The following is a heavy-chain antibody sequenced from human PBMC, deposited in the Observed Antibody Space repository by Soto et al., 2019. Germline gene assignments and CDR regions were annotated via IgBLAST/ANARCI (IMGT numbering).Heavy chain of an antibody. V-gene: IGHV4-59*01. CDR1: GGSISSYY. CDR2: IYYSGST. D-gene: IGHD2-21*01. J-gene: IGHJ4*02. CDR3: ARGQIGQDY. Sequence: SETLSLTCTVSGGSISSYYWSWIRQPPGKGLEWIGYIYYSGSTNYNPSLKSRVTISVDTSKNQFSLKLSSVTAADTAVYYCARGQIGQDYWGQGTLVTVSS.